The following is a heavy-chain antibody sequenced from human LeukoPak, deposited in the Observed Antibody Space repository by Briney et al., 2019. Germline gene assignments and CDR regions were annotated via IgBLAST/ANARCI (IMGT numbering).Heavy chain of an antibody. CDR2: IYHSGST. Sequence: SETLSLTCTVSGYSISSGYYWGWIRPPPGKGLEWIGSIYHSGSTYYNPSLKSRVTISVDTSKNQFSLKLSSVTAADTAVYYCARVGAAAGIEGIYFDYWGQGTLVTVSS. CDR1: GYSISSGYY. V-gene: IGHV4-38-2*02. CDR3: ARVGAAAGIEGIYFDY. D-gene: IGHD6-13*01. J-gene: IGHJ4*02.